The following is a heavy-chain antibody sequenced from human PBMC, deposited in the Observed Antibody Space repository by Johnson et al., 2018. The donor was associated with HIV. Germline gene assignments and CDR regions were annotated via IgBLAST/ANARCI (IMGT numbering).Heavy chain of an antibody. J-gene: IGHJ3*02. Sequence: QVQLVESGGGVVQPGGSLRLSCAASAFTFSSYAIHWVRQAPGKGLEWVAVISYDGSNKYYADSVKGRFIISRDTSKNTLYLQMNSLRAEDTAVYYCARDGPYYDSSGYYYGTVFYAFDIWGQGTMVTVSS. CDR3: ARDGPYYDSSGYYYGTVFYAFDI. D-gene: IGHD3-22*01. CDR1: AFTFSSYA. V-gene: IGHV3-30*19. CDR2: ISYDGSNK.